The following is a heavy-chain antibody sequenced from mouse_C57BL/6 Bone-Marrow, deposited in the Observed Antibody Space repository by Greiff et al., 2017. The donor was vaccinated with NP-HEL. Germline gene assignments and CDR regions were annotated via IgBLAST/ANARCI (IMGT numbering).Heavy chain of an antibody. V-gene: IGHV5-4*01. D-gene: IGHD1-1*01. CDR2: ISDGGSYT. CDR1: GFTFSSYA. J-gene: IGHJ2*01. CDR3: ARDRGYYGSSYDFDY. Sequence: EVKLVESGGGLVKPGGSLKLSCAASGFTFSSYAMSWVRQTPEKRLEWVATISDGGSYTYYPDNVKGRFTISRDNAKNNLYLQMSHLKSEDTAMYYCARDRGYYGSSYDFDYWGQGTTLTVSS.